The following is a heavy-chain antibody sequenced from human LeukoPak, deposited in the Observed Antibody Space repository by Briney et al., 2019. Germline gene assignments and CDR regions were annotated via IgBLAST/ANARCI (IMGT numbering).Heavy chain of an antibody. CDR2: IDPSGGGT. CDR3: AKISPLDYGGKPWALDI. CDR1: GFTFSRYA. V-gene: IGHV3-23*01. D-gene: IGHD4-23*01. Sequence: PGGSLRLSCAASGFTFSRYAMTWVRQTPGKGLEWVSGIDPSGGGTYCTDSVRGRFSISRDNSKNTLFLQMNSLRAEDTAAYYCAKISPLDYGGKPWALDIWGQGTMVTVSS. J-gene: IGHJ3*02.